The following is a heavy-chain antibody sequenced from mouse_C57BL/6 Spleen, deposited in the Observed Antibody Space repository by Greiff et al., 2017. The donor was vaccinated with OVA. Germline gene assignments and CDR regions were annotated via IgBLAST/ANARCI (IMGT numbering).Heavy chain of an antibody. V-gene: IGHV1-52*01. CDR3: ARFATAYYSNQVPYFEY. CDR1: GYTFTSYW. Sequence: QVQLQQPGADLVRPGSSVKLSCKASGYTFTSYWMHWVNQWPIQGLEWIGNIYPSDSATYYNQKFKDKATLTVDKSSSTAYMQLSRLTSEDSAVYYCARFATAYYSNQVPYFEYWGQGTTLTVSS. J-gene: IGHJ2*01. D-gene: IGHD2-5*01. CDR2: IYPSDSAT.